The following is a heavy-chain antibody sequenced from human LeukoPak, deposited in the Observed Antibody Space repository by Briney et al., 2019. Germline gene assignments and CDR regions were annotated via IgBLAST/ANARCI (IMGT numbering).Heavy chain of an antibody. CDR2: ISSSSSTI. CDR1: GFTFSTYS. V-gene: IGHV3-48*01. D-gene: IGHD2-8*01. J-gene: IGHJ4*02. CDR3: ARDRCTNGVCYTFAY. Sequence: GGSLRLSCAASGFTFSTYSMSWVRQAPGKGLEWVSYISSSSSTISYPDSVKGRFTISRDNAKNSLYLQMNNLRAEDTAVYYRARDRCTNGVCYTFAYWGQGTLVTVSS.